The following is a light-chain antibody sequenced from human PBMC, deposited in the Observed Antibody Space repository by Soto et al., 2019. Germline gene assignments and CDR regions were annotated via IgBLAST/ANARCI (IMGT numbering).Light chain of an antibody. V-gene: IGKV1-8*01. CDR2: DAS. J-gene: IGKJ1*01. CDR1: QDIGSF. Sequence: AIRMTQSPSSLSASTGDRVAITCRASQDIGSFLAWYQQKPGKAPKLLIYDASTLQSGVPSRFGGSGSGTDFTLTISSLQPDDFATYYCQHYNSYSEAFGQGTKVDI. CDR3: QHYNSYSEA.